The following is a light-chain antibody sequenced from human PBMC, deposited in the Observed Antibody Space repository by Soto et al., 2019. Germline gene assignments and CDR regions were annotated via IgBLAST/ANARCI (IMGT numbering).Light chain of an antibody. CDR2: SAS. CDR1: QDISNY. CDR3: QQTYRAPPWT. Sequence: DIQMTQSPSSLSASVGDRVTITCQASQDISNYLNWYQQKPGKAPKLLIYSASGVQSGVPPRFSGSGSGTDFILTISSLRPDDIATYYCQQTYRAPPWTFGQGTKVDI. J-gene: IGKJ1*01. V-gene: IGKV1-39*01.